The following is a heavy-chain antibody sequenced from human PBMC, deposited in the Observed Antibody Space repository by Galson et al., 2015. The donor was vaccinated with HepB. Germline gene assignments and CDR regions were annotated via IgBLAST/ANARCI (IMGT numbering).Heavy chain of an antibody. J-gene: IGHJ4*02. Sequence: LRLSYAASGFTFSSYWMTWVRQAPGKGLEWVANIKQDESQKYYVDSVKGRFTISRDNAKNSLYLQMNSLRAEDTAVYYCARALGPYCTNGVCYYFEYWGQGTLVTVSS. CDR3: ARALGPYCTNGVCYYFEY. CDR1: GFTFSSYW. D-gene: IGHD2-8*01. V-gene: IGHV3-7*01. CDR2: IKQDESQK.